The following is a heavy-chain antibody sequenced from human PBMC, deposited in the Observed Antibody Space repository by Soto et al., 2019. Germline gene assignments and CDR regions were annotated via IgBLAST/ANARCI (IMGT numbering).Heavy chain of an antibody. J-gene: IGHJ2*01. CDR1: GFTFSSYA. D-gene: IGHD3-22*01. CDR3: AKAGRIDFYDSSGYYYWYFDL. CDR2: ISGSGGST. Sequence: GGSLRLSCAASGFTFSSYAMSWVRQAQGKGREWVSAISGSGGSTYYADSVKGRFTISRDNSKNTLYLQMNSLRAEDTAVYYCAKAGRIDFYDSSGYYYWYFDLWGRGTLVTVSS. V-gene: IGHV3-23*01.